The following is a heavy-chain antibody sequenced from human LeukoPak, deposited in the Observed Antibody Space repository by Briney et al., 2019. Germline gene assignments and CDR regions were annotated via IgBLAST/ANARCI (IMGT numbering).Heavy chain of an antibody. CDR1: GFTFSSYA. CDR2: ISGSGGST. Sequence: GGSLRLSCAASGFTFSSYAMSWVRQAPGKGLEWVSAISGSGGSTYYADSVKGRFTISRDNSKNTLYLQMNSLGAEDTAVYYCAEDVRTEYYFDYWGQGTLVTVSS. CDR3: AEDVRTEYYFDY. D-gene: IGHD4-17*01. J-gene: IGHJ4*02. V-gene: IGHV3-23*01.